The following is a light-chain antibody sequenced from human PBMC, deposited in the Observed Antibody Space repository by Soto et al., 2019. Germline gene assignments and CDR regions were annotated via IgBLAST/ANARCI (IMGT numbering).Light chain of an antibody. CDR3: QQYGRSLFT. Sequence: EIVLTQSPGTLSLSPGERATLSCRASQSVSSSYLAWYQQKPGQAPRLLIYGASSRATGIPDRFSGSGSGTDFTLIISRLEPADFAVYYCQQYGRSLFTFGPGTKVDTK. J-gene: IGKJ3*01. V-gene: IGKV3-20*01. CDR2: GAS. CDR1: QSVSSSY.